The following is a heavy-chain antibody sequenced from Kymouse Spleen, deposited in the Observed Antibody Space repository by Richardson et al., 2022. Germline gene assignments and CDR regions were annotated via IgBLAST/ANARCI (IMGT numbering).Heavy chain of an antibody. CDR3: ARVGAVAGNWFDP. J-gene: IGHJ5*02. D-gene: IGHD6-19*01. CDR2: ISSSSSYI. CDR1: GFTFSSYS. Sequence: EVQLVESGGGLVKPGGSLRLSCAASGFTFSSYSMNWVRQAPGKGLEWVSSISSSSSYIYYADSVKGRFTISRDNAKNSLYLQMNSLRAEDTAVYYCARVGAVAGNWFDPWGQGTLVTVSS. V-gene: IGHV3-21*03.